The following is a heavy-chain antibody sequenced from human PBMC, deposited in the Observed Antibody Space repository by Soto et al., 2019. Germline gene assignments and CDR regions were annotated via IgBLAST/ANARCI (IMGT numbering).Heavy chain of an antibody. Sequence: XECLRLSFAASGFTFSSYGMHWVRQAPGKGLEWVAVISYDGSNKYYADSVKGRFTISRDNSKNTLYLQMNSLRAEDTAVYYCAKAPPDYYDSSGYYHPTYYFDYWGQGTLVTVSS. CDR1: GFTFSSYG. V-gene: IGHV3-30*18. CDR3: AKAPPDYYDSSGYYHPTYYFDY. CDR2: ISYDGSNK. J-gene: IGHJ4*02. D-gene: IGHD3-22*01.